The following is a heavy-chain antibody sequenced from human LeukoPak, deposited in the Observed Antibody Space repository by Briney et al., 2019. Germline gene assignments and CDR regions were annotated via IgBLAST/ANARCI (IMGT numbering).Heavy chain of an antibody. Sequence: GGSLRLSCAASGFTFSSYGMHWVRQAPGKGLEWVAFIRYDGSNKYYADSVKGRFTISRDNSKNTLYLQMNSLRAEDTAVYYCAKIPVRITMIVVAKKYDAFDIWGQGTMVTVSS. J-gene: IGHJ3*02. V-gene: IGHV3-30*02. CDR2: IRYDGSNK. CDR3: AKIPVRITMIVVAKKYDAFDI. CDR1: GFTFSSYG. D-gene: IGHD3-22*01.